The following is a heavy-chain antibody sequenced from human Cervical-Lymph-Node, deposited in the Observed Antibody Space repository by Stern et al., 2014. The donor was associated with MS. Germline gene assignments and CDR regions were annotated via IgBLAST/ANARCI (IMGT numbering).Heavy chain of an antibody. Sequence: QVQLVQSGAEVKNPGSSVTVSCRASGGTFSVYAFNWVRQAPGQGFEWMGGIIPIFGTANYAQKFQGRVMITADTSTSTVSMQLSSLRSEDTAVYYCARDRRHSDISGSYAFDKWGQGSMVIVSS. CDR3: ARDRRHSDISGSYAFDK. CDR2: IIPIFGTA. D-gene: IGHD3-22*01. J-gene: IGHJ3*02. V-gene: IGHV1-69*06. CDR1: GGTFSVYA.